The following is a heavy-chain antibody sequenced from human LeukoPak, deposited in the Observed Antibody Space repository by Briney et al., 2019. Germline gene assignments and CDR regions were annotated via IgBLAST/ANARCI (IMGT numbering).Heavy chain of an antibody. Sequence: SETLSLTCAVYGGSFSGYYWSWIRQPPGKGLEWIGAINHSGSTNYNPSLKSRVTISVDTSKNQFSLKRSSVTAADTAVYYCARGRGSYYGSGILFDYWGQGTLVTVSS. D-gene: IGHD3-10*01. CDR1: GGSFSGYY. CDR2: INHSGST. J-gene: IGHJ4*02. V-gene: IGHV4-34*01. CDR3: ARGRGSYYGSGILFDY.